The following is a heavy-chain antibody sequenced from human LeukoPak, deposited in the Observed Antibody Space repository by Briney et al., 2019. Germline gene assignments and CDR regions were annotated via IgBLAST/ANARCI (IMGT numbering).Heavy chain of an antibody. V-gene: IGHV1-8*03. J-gene: IGHJ4*02. Sequence: ASVKASCKASGYTFTRYDINWVRQATGQGLEWMGWMNPNSGDTGYAQKFQGRVTITRDTSISTAFMELSSLTSEDTAVYYCARELSNRLLDYWGQGTLVTVSS. CDR2: MNPNSGDT. CDR3: ARELSNRLLDY. D-gene: IGHD1-14*01. CDR1: GYTFTRYD.